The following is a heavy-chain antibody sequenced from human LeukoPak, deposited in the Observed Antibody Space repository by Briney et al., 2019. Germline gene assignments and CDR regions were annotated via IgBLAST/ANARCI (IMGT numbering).Heavy chain of an antibody. CDR3: AGARPSAVVVITNWFDP. CDR2: INFNRGVT. Sequence: ASVTVSCTASGSNFTGFYINWVRQTPGQGLEWMGRINFNRGVTNYGSKFRGRVTMTSDTSINTAYMELSSLQSDDTAVYYCAGARPSAVVVITNWFDPWGQGTLVTVSS. V-gene: IGHV1-2*06. J-gene: IGHJ5*02. D-gene: IGHD2-21*01. CDR1: GSNFTGFY.